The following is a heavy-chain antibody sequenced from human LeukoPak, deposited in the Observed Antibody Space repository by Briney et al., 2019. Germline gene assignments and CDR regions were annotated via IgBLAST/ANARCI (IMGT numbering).Heavy chain of an antibody. CDR2: MIPIFGTA. V-gene: IGHV1-69*05. CDR3: ARKTYYYDTPGAFDI. J-gene: IGHJ3*02. D-gene: IGHD3-22*01. Sequence: ASVKVSCKASGYTFTGYYMHWVRQAPGQGLEWMGGMIPIFGTANYAQKFQGRVTITTDESTSTAYMELSSLRSEDTAVYYCARKTYYYDTPGAFDIWGQGTMVTVSS. CDR1: GYTFTGYY.